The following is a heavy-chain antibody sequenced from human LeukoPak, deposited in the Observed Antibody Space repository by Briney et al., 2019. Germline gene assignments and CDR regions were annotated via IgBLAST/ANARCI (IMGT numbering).Heavy chain of an antibody. CDR3: ARDGASGWYGTFDY. CDR1: GDSISINSVA. D-gene: IGHD6-19*01. CDR2: TYYRSKWYS. Sequence: SQTLSLTCAISGDSISINSVAWNWIRQSPSRGLEWLGRTYYRSKWYSDYAISVKSRITINPDTSKNQFSLHLNSVTPEDTAVYYCARDGASGWYGTFDYWGQGTLVTVSS. V-gene: IGHV6-1*01. J-gene: IGHJ4*02.